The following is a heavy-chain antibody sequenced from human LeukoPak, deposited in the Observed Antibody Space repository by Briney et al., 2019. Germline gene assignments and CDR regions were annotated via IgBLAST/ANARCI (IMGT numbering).Heavy chain of an antibody. D-gene: IGHD3-10*01. CDR2: INHSGST. J-gene: IGHJ4*02. V-gene: IGHV4-34*01. CDR1: GGSFSGYY. Sequence: SETLSLTCAVYGGSFSGYYWSWIRQPPGKGLEWIGEINHSGSTNYNPSLKSRVTISVDTSKNQFSLKLSSVTAADTAVYYCARALVRGIVDYWGQGTLVTVSS. CDR3: ARALVRGIVDY.